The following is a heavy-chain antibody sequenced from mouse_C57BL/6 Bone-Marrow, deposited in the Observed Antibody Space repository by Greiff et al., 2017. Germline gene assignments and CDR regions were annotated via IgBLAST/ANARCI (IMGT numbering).Heavy chain of an antibody. CDR3: ARGRDGNYVFAY. Sequence: VQLQQSGPVLVKPGASVKMSCKASGYTFTDYYMNWVKQSHGKSLEWIGVINPYNGGTSYNQKFKGKDTLTVDKSSSTAYMELNSLTSEDSAVYYCARGRDGNYVFAYWGQGTLVTVSA. CDR1: GYTFTDYY. J-gene: IGHJ3*01. V-gene: IGHV1-19*01. D-gene: IGHD2-1*01. CDR2: INPYNGGT.